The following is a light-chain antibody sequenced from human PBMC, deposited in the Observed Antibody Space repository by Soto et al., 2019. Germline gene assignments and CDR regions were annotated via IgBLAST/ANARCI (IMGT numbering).Light chain of an antibody. CDR2: GAF. V-gene: IGKV3-20*01. Sequence: EIVLTQSPGTLSLSPGERATLSCRASQSISSSYLAWYQQKPGQAPRLLIYGAFSRASGIPDRFSGSGSGTDFTLTISRLEPEDFAVYFCHQYGSSAMYTFGQGTKLEIK. CDR3: HQYGSSAMYT. J-gene: IGKJ2*01. CDR1: QSISSSY.